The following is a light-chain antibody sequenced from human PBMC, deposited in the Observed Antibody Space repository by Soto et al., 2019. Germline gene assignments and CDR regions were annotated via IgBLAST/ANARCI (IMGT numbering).Light chain of an antibody. CDR3: QQYYSYPLT. CDR2: AAS. CDR1: QNINNY. Sequence: IKVTQSPTSLSASEGDRVTITCRASQNINNYLSWYQQKPGKAPKLLIYAASTLQSGVPSRFSGSGSGTDFTLTISCLQSEDFATYYCQQYYSYPLTFGGGTKVDIK. J-gene: IGKJ4*01. V-gene: IGKV1-8*01.